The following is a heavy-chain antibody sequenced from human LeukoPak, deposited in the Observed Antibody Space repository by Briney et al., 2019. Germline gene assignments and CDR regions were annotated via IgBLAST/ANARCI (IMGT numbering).Heavy chain of an antibody. Sequence: SETLSPTCAVYGGSFSGYYWSWIRQPPGKGLEWIGEINHSGSTNYNPSLKSRVTISVDTSKNQFSLKLSSVTAADTAVYYCARGRAVAGPKWAYGMDVWGQGTTVTVSS. CDR2: INHSGST. D-gene: IGHD6-19*01. J-gene: IGHJ6*02. V-gene: IGHV4-34*01. CDR1: GGSFSGYY. CDR3: ARGRAVAGPKWAYGMDV.